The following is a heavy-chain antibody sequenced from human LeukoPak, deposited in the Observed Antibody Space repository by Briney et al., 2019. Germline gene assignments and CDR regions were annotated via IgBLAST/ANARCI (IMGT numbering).Heavy chain of an antibody. V-gene: IGHV3-74*01. CDR3: AKVAYYDFWSGYQYYFDY. CDR1: GFTFSRYW. CDR2: INTDGSST. D-gene: IGHD3-3*01. Sequence: GGSLRLSCAASGFTFSRYWMHWVRQAPGKGLVWVSRINTDGSSTTYADSVKGRFTISRDNSKNTLYLQMNSLRAEDTAVYYCAKVAYYDFWSGYQYYFDYWGQGTLVTVSS. J-gene: IGHJ4*02.